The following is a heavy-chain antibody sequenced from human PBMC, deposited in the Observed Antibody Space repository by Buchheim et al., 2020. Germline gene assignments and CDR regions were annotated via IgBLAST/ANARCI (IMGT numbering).Heavy chain of an antibody. CDR3: ARVARSSGIDY. CDR1: GGSVSNGSHY. V-gene: IGHV4-61*01. Sequence: QVQLQESGPGLVKPSETLSLTCTVSGGSVSNGSHYWSWVRQPPGKGLEWIGYVYYNGGTNYNPSLKSRVTISIDTSKDPFSLRLSSVSAADTAAYYCARVARSSGIDYWGQGTL. D-gene: IGHD3-22*01. J-gene: IGHJ4*02. CDR2: VYYNGGT.